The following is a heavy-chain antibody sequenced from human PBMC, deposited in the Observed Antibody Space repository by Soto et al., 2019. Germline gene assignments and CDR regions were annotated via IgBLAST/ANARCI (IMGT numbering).Heavy chain of an antibody. D-gene: IGHD6-19*01. V-gene: IGHV1-2*04. Sequence: QVPLVQSGAEVKKPGASVKVSCKSSGYTFTGYYMHWVRQAPGQGLEWMGWINPNSGGTNYAQKFQGWVTMTRDTSISTAYMELSRLRSDDTAVYYCARSAGAGTGYFDYWGQGTLVTVSS. J-gene: IGHJ4*02. CDR1: GYTFTGYY. CDR3: ARSAGAGTGYFDY. CDR2: INPNSGGT.